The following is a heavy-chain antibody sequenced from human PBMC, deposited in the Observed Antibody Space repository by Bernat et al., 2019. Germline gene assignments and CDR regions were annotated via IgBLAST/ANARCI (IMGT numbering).Heavy chain of an antibody. CDR2: LYYSGST. D-gene: IGHD4-17*01. Sequence: QVQLQESGPGLVKPSETLSLTCTVSGGSISSYYWSWIRQPPGKGLEWIGYLYYSGSTNYNPSLKSPVTISVDTSKNQFSLKRSSVTAADTAVYYCARVHGDATTRYYYYYMDVWGKGTTVTVSS. CDR1: GGSISSYY. V-gene: IGHV4-59*01. CDR3: ARVHGDATTRYYYYYMDV. J-gene: IGHJ6*03.